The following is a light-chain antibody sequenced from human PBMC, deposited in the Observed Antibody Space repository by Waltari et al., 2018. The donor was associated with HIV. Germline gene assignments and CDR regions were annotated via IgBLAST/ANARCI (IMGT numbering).Light chain of an antibody. V-gene: IGKV1-5*03. CDR3: QQYDTSPIT. J-gene: IGKJ4*01. Sequence: DTQMTQSPSSLSASVGDRVTITCRASQSINVWLAWYQQKPGKAPNLLIFKASSPKSGVPSRFSGSGSGTEFTLTISSLQPDDSATYYCQQYDTSPITFGDGTRVDI. CDR2: KAS. CDR1: QSINVW.